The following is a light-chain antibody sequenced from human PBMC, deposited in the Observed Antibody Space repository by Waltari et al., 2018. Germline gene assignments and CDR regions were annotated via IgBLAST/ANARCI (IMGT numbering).Light chain of an antibody. CDR3: QQSYSTPPT. V-gene: IGKV1-39*01. CDR2: AAS. Sequence: DIQMTQSPSSLSASVGDRVTITCRASQSISSYLNWYQQKPGKAPNLLIYAASSLQSGVPSRFSGSGSGTDFNITISSLQPEDFATYYWQQSYSTPPTFGQGTKVEIK. J-gene: IGKJ1*01. CDR1: QSISSY.